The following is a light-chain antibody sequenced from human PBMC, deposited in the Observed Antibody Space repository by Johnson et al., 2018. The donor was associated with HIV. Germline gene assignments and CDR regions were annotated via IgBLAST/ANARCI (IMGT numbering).Light chain of an antibody. CDR1: SSNIENYF. CDR3: GTWDSSLSAGGV. J-gene: IGLJ1*01. CDR2: EDY. Sequence: QPVLTQPHSVSAAPGQRVNISCSGHSSNIENYFVSWYQQLPGAAPRLLIYEDYKRPSGIPDRFSGSKSGTSATLGITGLQTGDEADYYCGTWDSSLSAGGVFGTGTKVTVL. V-gene: IGLV1-51*02.